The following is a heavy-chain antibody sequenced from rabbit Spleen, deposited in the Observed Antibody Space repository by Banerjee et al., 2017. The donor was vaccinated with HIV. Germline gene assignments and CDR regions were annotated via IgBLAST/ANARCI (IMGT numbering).Heavy chain of an antibody. V-gene: IGHV1S40*01. CDR1: GFSFSSRYY. Sequence: QSLEESGGDLVKPGASLTLNCTASGFSFSSRYYMCWVRQAPGKGLEWIACIASGSSGGTYYANWAKSRFTISKTSSTTVTLQMTSLTAADTATYFCARETSSAGYYSDLWGQGTLVTVS. D-gene: IGHD1-1*01. J-gene: IGHJ4*01. CDR3: ARETSSAGYYSDL. CDR2: IASGSSGGT.